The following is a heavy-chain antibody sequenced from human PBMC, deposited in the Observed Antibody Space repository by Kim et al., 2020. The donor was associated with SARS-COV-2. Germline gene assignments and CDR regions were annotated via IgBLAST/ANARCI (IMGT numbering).Heavy chain of an antibody. CDR3: ARSPYYYDSSGYYYGGLGFDY. J-gene: IGHJ4*02. CDR1: GGSISSGGYY. CDR2: IYYSGST. D-gene: IGHD3-22*01. V-gene: IGHV4-31*03. Sequence: SETLSLTCTVSGGSISSGGYYWSWIRQHPGKGLEWIGYIYYSGSTYYNPSLKSRVTISVDTSKNQFSLKLSSVTAADTAVYYCARSPYYYDSSGYYYGGLGFDYWGQGTLVTVSS.